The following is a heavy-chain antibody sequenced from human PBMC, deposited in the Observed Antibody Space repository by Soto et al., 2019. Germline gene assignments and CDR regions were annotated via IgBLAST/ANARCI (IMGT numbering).Heavy chain of an antibody. Sequence: SETPSPTCAVYGGAFSGFYLGWVPPPPGKGLEWIGEINHSGSTNYNPSLKSRVTISVDTSKNQFSLKLSSVTAADTAVYYCANTDFWSGYSVDYWGQGTLVTVSS. J-gene: IGHJ4*02. V-gene: IGHV4-34*01. CDR1: GGAFSGFY. CDR3: ANTDFWSGYSVDY. CDR2: INHSGST. D-gene: IGHD3-3*01.